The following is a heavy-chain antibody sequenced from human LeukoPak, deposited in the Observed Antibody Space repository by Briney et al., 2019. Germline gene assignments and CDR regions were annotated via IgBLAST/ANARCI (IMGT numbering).Heavy chain of an antibody. CDR2: ISASGSLT. CDR3: AKGWFGETLHGPHDY. J-gene: IGHJ4*02. Sequence: GGSLRLSCAASQFTFSSYAMTWVRQAPGKGLESVASISASGSLTYYADSVKGRFTISRDNSKSILFLQMNSLTVEDTAVYYWAKGWFGETLHGPHDYWGQGALLTVSS. CDR1: QFTFSSYA. D-gene: IGHD3-10*01. V-gene: IGHV3-23*01.